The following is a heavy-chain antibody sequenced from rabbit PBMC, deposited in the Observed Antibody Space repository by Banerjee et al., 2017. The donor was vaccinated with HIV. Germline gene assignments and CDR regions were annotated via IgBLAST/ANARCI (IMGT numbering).Heavy chain of an antibody. CDR2: IDAGSSGGT. CDR1: GFSFSSTYY. Sequence: QEQLVESGGGLVQPEGSLTLTCTASGFSFSSTYYMCWVRQAPGKGLEWIACIDAGSSGGTDCASWAKGRFTISKTSSTTVTLQMTSLTAADTATYFCARGSGFDAHFVLWGQGTLVTVS. V-gene: IGHV1S45*01. D-gene: IGHD1-1*01. CDR3: ARGSGFDAHFVL. J-gene: IGHJ3*01.